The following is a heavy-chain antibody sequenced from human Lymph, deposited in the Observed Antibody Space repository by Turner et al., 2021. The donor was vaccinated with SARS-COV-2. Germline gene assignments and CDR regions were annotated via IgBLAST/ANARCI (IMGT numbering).Heavy chain of an antibody. CDR2: IKQDGSEK. J-gene: IGHJ4*02. D-gene: IGHD1-26*01. CDR1: GFTFSYYL. CDR3: ARMGSSSWYFDY. Sequence: EVQLVESGGGLVQPGGSLRLSCAASGFTFSYYLMSWVRQAPGKGLVWVANIKQDGSEKYYVDSVKVRFTISRDNAKNSLFLQMNSLRAEDTAVYYCARMGSSSWYFDYWGQGTLVTVSS. V-gene: IGHV3-7*01.